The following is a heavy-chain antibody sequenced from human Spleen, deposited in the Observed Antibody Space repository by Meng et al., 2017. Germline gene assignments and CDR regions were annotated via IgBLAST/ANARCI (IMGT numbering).Heavy chain of an antibody. CDR3: ARIGYSNNWTYYFDY. V-gene: IGHV4-39*07. CDR1: GGSISSSGYY. D-gene: IGHD1-1*01. J-gene: IGHJ4*02. Sequence: SETLSLTCIVSGGSISSSGYYWGWIRQPPGKGLEWIGSIYYSGNTYNNPSLKSRVDISVDTSKNQVSLKLNSVTAADTAVYYCARIGYSNNWTYYFDYWGQGTLVTVSS. CDR2: IYYSGNT.